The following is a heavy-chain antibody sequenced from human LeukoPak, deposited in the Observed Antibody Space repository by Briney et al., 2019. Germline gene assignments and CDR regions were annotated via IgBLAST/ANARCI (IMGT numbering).Heavy chain of an antibody. Sequence: GGSLRLSCAASGFTFSSYWMSWVRQAPGKGLEWVANIKQDGSEKYYVDSVKGRFTISRDNAKNSLYLQMNSPRAEDTAVYYCLTTDDAFDIWGQGTMVTVSS. V-gene: IGHV3-7*01. CDR2: IKQDGSEK. J-gene: IGHJ3*02. CDR3: LTTDDAFDI. CDR1: GFTFSSYW. D-gene: IGHD4-11*01.